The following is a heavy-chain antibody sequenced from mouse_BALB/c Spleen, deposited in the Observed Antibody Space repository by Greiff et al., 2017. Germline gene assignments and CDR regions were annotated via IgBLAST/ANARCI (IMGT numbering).Heavy chain of an antibody. Sequence: VQLQQSGPELVKPGASVKISCKASGYTFTDYNMHWVKQSHGKSLEWIGYIYPYNGGTGYNQKFKSKATLTVDNSSSTAYMELRSLTSEDSAVYYCARSGYDYDLDYGGQGTTLTVSS. D-gene: IGHD2-4*01. CDR1: GYTFTDYN. J-gene: IGHJ2*01. CDR3: ARSGYDYDLDY. CDR2: IYPYNGGT. V-gene: IGHV1S29*02.